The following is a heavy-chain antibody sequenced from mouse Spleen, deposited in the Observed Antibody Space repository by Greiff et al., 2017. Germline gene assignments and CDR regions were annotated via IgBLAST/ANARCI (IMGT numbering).Heavy chain of an antibody. J-gene: IGHJ2*01. V-gene: IGHV3-6*01. Sequence: EVKLLESGPGLVKPSQSLSLTCSVTGYSITSGYYWNWIRQFPGNKLEWMGYISYDGSNNYNPSLKNRISITRDTSKNQFFLKLNSVTTEDTATYYCAREQYGNSFDYWGQGTTLTVSS. CDR2: ISYDGSN. CDR3: AREQYGNSFDY. D-gene: IGHD2-10*02. CDR1: GYSITSGYY.